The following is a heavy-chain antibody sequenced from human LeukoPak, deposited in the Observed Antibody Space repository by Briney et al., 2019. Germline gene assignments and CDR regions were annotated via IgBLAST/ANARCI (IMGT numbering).Heavy chain of an antibody. CDR3: ARGNYYDSSGYYYYMDV. CDR1: GYTFTSYG. CDR2: INPSGGST. V-gene: IGHV1-46*01. D-gene: IGHD3-22*01. J-gene: IGHJ6*03. Sequence: ASVKVSCKASGYTFTSYGISWVRQAPGQGLEWMGIINPSGGSTSYAQKFQGRVTMTRDMSTSTVYMELSSLRSEDTAVYYCARGNYYDSSGYYYYMDVWGKGTTVTVSS.